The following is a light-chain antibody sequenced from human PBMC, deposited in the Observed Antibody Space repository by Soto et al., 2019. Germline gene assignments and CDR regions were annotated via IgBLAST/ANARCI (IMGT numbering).Light chain of an antibody. CDR2: AAS. CDR1: RSIGTY. Sequence: DTQMTQSPSSLSASVGDRVTITCRASRSIGTYLNWYQRTPWKAPKTLIYAASTLQRGVPSRFRGSGSGTDFSLTITNVQPEDFAIYFCQQSYYSPWTFGQGTKVEIK. CDR3: QQSYYSPWT. V-gene: IGKV1-39*01. J-gene: IGKJ1*01.